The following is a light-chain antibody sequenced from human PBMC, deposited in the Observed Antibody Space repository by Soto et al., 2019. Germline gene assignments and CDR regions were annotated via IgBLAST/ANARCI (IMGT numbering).Light chain of an antibody. V-gene: IGLV2-23*02. CDR3: CSFAGTSTVV. CDR2: EVN. CDR1: SSDVGRYDL. J-gene: IGLJ1*01. Sequence: QSALTQPASVSGSPGQTITISCTGTSSDVGRYDLVSWYQHHPGHAPKPIIAEVNKRPSGVSNRFSGSKSGNTASLTLSRLQADDEADYHCCSFAGTSTVVFGTGTKVTVL.